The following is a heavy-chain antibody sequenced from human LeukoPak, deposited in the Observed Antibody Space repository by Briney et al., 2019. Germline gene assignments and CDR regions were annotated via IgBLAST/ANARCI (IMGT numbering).Heavy chain of an antibody. D-gene: IGHD1-1*01. Sequence: GRSLRLSCAASGFTFSSYGMHWVRQAPGKGLEWVAVIWYDGSNKYYADSMKGRFTISRDNSKNTLYLQMNSLRAEDTAVYYCAKDSWSRGDDAFDIWGQGTMVTVSS. V-gene: IGHV3-33*06. CDR1: GFTFSSYG. CDR2: IWYDGSNK. J-gene: IGHJ3*02. CDR3: AKDSWSRGDDAFDI.